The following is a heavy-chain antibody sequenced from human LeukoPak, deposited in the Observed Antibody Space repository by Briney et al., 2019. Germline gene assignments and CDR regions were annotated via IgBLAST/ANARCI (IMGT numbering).Heavy chain of an antibody. V-gene: IGHV3-53*04. CDR2: IYSGGNT. J-gene: IGHJ6*02. CDR3: ARGGAITVVRGIIYGLDV. CDR1: GFTASYNC. D-gene: IGHD3-10*01. Sequence: GGSLRLSCAASGFTASYNCIYWVRQAPGKGLEWVSVIYSGGNTYYADSVKGRFTISRHNSRNTVYLQMNSLRAEDTAIYYCARGGAITVVRGIIYGLDVWGQGTTVTVSS.